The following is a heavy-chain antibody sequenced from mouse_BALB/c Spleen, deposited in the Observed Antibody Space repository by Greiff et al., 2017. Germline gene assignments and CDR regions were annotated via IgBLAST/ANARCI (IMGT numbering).Heavy chain of an antibody. J-gene: IGHJ4*01. Sequence: VKVVESGPGLVAPSQSLSITCTVSGFSLTSYGVHWVRQPPGKGLEWLGVIWAGGSTNYNSALMSRLSISKDNSKSQVFLKMNSLQTDDTAMYYCARGLTGYYAMDYWGQGTSVTVSS. CDR2: IWAGGST. D-gene: IGHD4-1*01. CDR1: GFSLTSYG. V-gene: IGHV2-9*02. CDR3: ARGLTGYYAMDY.